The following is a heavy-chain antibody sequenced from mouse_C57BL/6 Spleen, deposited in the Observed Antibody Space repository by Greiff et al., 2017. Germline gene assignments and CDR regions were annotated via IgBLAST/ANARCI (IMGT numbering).Heavy chain of an antibody. CDR1: GYTFTSYW. CDR3: ARKGGYGSSTGYFDV. J-gene: IGHJ1*03. CDR2: IDPSDSYT. D-gene: IGHD1-1*01. V-gene: IGHV1-69*01. Sequence: QVQLQQPGAELVMPGASVKLSCKASGYTFTSYWMHWVKQRPGQGLEWIGEIDPSDSYTNYNQKFKGKSTLTVDKSSSTAYMQLSSLTSEDSAVYDCARKGGYGSSTGYFDVWGTGTTVTVSS.